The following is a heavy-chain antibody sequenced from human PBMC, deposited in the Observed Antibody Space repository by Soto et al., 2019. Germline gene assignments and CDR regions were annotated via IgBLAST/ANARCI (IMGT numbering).Heavy chain of an antibody. D-gene: IGHD1-7*01. Sequence: EVQLAESGGGMVQPGGSLRLSCVASGFTFSSYDVHWVRQAPGKGLEYVSSISSNGGTTYYGNSVKGRFTISGDNSKNTLYLQMGSLRAEDMAVYYCVRRVSGNYDYWGQGTLVTVSS. V-gene: IGHV3-64*01. CDR1: GFTFSSYD. CDR2: ISSNGGTT. J-gene: IGHJ4*02. CDR3: VRRVSGNYDY.